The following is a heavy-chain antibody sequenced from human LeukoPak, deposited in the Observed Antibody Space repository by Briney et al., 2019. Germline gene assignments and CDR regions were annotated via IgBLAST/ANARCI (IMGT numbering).Heavy chain of an antibody. CDR2: ISSSSSYI. CDR3: ARDGIAVAAPNGDY. J-gene: IGHJ4*02. Sequence: GGSLRLSCAASGFTFSSYSMNWVRQAPGKGLEWVSSISSSSSYIYYADSVKGRFTISRDNAKDSLYLQMNSLRAEDTAVYYCARDGIAVAAPNGDYWGQGTLVTVSS. CDR1: GFTFSSYS. V-gene: IGHV3-21*01. D-gene: IGHD6-19*01.